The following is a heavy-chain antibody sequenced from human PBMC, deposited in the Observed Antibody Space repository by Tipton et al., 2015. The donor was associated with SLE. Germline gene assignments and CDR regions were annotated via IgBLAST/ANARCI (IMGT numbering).Heavy chain of an antibody. D-gene: IGHD6-13*01. CDR1: GNTISSGGYY. CDR3: AREKFAIVAAGSGVEFAY. CDR2: IYYSGST. J-gene: IGHJ4*02. Sequence: TLSLTCTVSGNTISSGGYYWSWIRQRPGKGLEWIGYIYYSGSTNYNPSLKSRVTISVDTSKNQFSLKLNSVTAADTAVCYCAREKFAIVAAGSGVEFAYWGPGTLVTLSS. V-gene: IGHV4-61*08.